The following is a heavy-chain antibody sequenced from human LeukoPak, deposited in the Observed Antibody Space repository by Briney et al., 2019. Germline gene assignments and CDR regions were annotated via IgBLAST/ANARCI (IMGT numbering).Heavy chain of an antibody. Sequence: GGSLRLSCAASGFTFSSYAMSWVRQAPGKGLEWVSAISGSGGSTYYADSVKGRFTISRDNSKNTLYLQMNSLRAGDTAVYYCAKAHYDFWSGYYEVGAFDIWGQGTMVTVSS. D-gene: IGHD3-3*01. J-gene: IGHJ3*02. CDR3: AKAHYDFWSGYYEVGAFDI. V-gene: IGHV3-23*01. CDR1: GFTFSSYA. CDR2: ISGSGGST.